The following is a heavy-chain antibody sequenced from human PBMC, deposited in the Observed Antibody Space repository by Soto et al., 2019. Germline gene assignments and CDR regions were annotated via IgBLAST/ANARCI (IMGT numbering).Heavy chain of an antibody. CDR2: ISAHNGHT. J-gene: IGHJ4*02. V-gene: IGHV1-18*01. D-gene: IGHD1-1*01. CDR1: GYTFTSYG. CDR3: ARGRYGDY. Sequence: QVHLVQSGAEVKKPGASVKVSCKGSGYTFTSYGITWVRQAPGQGLEWMGWISAHNGHTNYAQKFQGRVTVTRDTSTRTAYMELRSLRSDDTAVYYCARGRYGDYWGQGALVTVSS.